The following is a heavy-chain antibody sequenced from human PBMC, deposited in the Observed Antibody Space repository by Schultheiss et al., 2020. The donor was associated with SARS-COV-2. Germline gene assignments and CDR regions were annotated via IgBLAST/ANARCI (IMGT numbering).Heavy chain of an antibody. CDR3: TKRNLPTYYVFWSGNSFWYFDL. J-gene: IGHJ2*01. Sequence: GGSLRLSCAASGFTFSSSWMNWVRQAPGKGLEWVGRIKSKTDGGTTDYAAPVKGRFTISRDDSKNTLYLQMNSLKTEDTAVYYCTKRNLPTYYVFWSGNSFWYFDLLGRGALVTVSS. CDR2: IKSKTDGGTT. D-gene: IGHD3-3*01. CDR1: GFTFSSSW. V-gene: IGHV3-15*01.